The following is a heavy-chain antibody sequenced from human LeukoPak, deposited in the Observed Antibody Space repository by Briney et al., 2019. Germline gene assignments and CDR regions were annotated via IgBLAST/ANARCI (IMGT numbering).Heavy chain of an antibody. V-gene: IGHV5-51*01. CDR2: IYPSDSDT. D-gene: IGHD1-26*01. Sequence: GESLKISCQGSEYSFATYWIAWLRQMPGKGLEWMGIIYPSDSDTRYSPSFQGQVTISADKSIKTAYLQWSSLKASDTGMYYCARPLQGIVGATGFDYWGQGTLVTVSS. J-gene: IGHJ4*02. CDR1: EYSFATYW. CDR3: ARPLQGIVGATGFDY.